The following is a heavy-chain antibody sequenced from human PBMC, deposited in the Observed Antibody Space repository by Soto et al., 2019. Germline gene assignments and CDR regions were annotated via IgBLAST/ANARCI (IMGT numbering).Heavy chain of an antibody. CDR1: GGSISSYY. CDR3: AREGITIYLGIYYYYGMDV. D-gene: IGHD3-9*01. Sequence: PSETLSLTCTVSGGSISSYYWSWIRQPPGKGLEWIGSIYYSGSTNYNPSLKSRVTISVGTSKNQFSLKLSSVTAADTAVYYCAREGITIYLGIYYYYGMDVWGQGTTVTVSS. V-gene: IGHV4-59*01. J-gene: IGHJ6*02. CDR2: IYYSGST.